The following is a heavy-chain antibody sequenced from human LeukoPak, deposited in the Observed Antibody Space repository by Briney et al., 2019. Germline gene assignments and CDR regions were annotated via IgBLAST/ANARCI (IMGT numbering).Heavy chain of an antibody. Sequence: PSETLSLTCVVSGFSISSGYYWGWIRQPPGKGLECIGNIHPSGTTFFNSSLNSRVTMSIDTSKNQFSLKLTSVTAADTAVYYCARGVERRIVNWGQGILVTVSS. CDR3: ARGVERRIVN. CDR1: GFSISSGYY. D-gene: IGHD1-1*01. V-gene: IGHV4-38-2*01. CDR2: IHPSGTT. J-gene: IGHJ4*02.